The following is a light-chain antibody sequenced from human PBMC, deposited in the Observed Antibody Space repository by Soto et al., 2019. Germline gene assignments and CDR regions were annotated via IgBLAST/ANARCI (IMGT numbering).Light chain of an antibody. CDR1: QSVSSSY. J-gene: IGKJ1*01. CDR2: GAS. V-gene: IGKV3-20*01. CDR3: QQYGSSPRT. Sequence: EIVLTQSPGTLSLSPGERATLSCRASQSVSSSYLAWYQQKPGQAPRLLIYGASSRATGIPDRFSGSGSGTDFTLTISRLEPEDFALYYCQQYGSSPRTFGQGTKVESK.